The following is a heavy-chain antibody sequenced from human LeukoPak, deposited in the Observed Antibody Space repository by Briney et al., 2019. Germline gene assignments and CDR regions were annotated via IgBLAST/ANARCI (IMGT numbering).Heavy chain of an antibody. CDR1: SPSVSSHH. V-gene: IGHV4-4*07. CDR2: VHFSGST. J-gene: IGHJ4*02. D-gene: IGHD3-22*01. Sequence: PSETLSLTCAVSSPSVSSHHWAWIRQPAGKGLEWVGRVHFSGSTNYNPSLRGRVAISLDKSKNELSLTLKSVSAADTAVYYCARDESSRDDSGGYHYWGREALVTVSS. CDR3: ARDESSRDDSGGYHY.